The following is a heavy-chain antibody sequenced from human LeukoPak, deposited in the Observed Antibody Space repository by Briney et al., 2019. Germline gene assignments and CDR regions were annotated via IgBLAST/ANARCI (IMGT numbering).Heavy chain of an antibody. D-gene: IGHD6-13*01. CDR3: ASGYSSSWYDYYYYYMDV. J-gene: IGHJ6*03. CDR2: IIPIFGTA. V-gene: IGHV1-69*13. CDR1: GGTFSSYA. Sequence: RASVKVSCKASGGTFSSYAISWVRQAPGQGLERMGGIIPIFGTANYAQKFQGRVTITADESTSTAYMELSSLRSEDTAVYYCASGYSSSWYDYYYYYMDVWGKGTTVTVSS.